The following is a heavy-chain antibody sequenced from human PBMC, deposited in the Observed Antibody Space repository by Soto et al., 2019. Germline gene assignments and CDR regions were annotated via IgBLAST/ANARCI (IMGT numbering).Heavy chain of an antibody. Sequence: PGGSLRLSCAASGFTFSSYSMNWVRQAPGKGLEWVSYISSSSSTIYYADSVKGRFTISRDNAKNSLYLQMNSLRDEDTAVYYCARESPYSGSYSYGMDVWGQGTTVTVSS. CDR1: GFTFSSYS. CDR2: ISSSSSTI. CDR3: ARESPYSGSYSYGMDV. V-gene: IGHV3-48*02. D-gene: IGHD1-26*01. J-gene: IGHJ6*02.